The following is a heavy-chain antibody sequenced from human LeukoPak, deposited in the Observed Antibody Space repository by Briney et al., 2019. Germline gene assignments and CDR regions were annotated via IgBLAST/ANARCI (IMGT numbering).Heavy chain of an antibody. J-gene: IGHJ4*02. Sequence: GGSLRLSCSASGFTFSGYSMNCVRQAPGKGREGVSYMSSSSSTIYYADSVKGRFTISRDNAKNSLYLQMNSMRAEDTAVYYCARALTSSWYGDYWGQGTLVTVSS. D-gene: IGHD6-13*01. V-gene: IGHV3-48*01. CDR1: GFTFSGYS. CDR2: MSSSSSTI. CDR3: ARALTSSWYGDY.